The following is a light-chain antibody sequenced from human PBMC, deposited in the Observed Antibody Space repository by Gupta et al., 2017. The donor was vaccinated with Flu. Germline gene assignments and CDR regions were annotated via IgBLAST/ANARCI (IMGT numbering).Light chain of an antibody. CDR1: QSVSSN. CDR2: GAS. CDR3: QQDNTLWT. J-gene: IGKJ1*01. V-gene: IGKV3-15*01. Sequence: EIVMTQSPATLSVSPGERATLSCRASQSVSSNLAWYQQKPGQAPRLLIYGASTRANGSPDRFSGSGYGKEFTLTSSSLQYEDFAVYYGQQDNTLWTFGQGTKVEIK.